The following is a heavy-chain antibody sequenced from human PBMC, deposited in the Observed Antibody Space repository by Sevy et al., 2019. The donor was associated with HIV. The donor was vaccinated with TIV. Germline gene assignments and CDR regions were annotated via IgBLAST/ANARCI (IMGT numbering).Heavy chain of an antibody. CDR2: ISYEGSNE. J-gene: IGHJ4*02. D-gene: IGHD3-16*01. CDR1: GFTFSSYW. V-gene: IGHV3-30*03. Sequence: GGSLRLSCAASGFTFSSYWMSWVRQAPGKGLQWVVGISYEGSNEYYTDSVKGRFTISRDNSKNTLNLEMNNLRVEDTALYYCARDWGTPPTAILYYFDFWGQGIPVTVSS. CDR3: ARDWGTPPTAILYYFDF.